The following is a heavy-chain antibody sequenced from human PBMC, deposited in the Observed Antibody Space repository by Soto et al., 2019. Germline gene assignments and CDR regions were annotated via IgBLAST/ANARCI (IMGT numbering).Heavy chain of an antibody. J-gene: IGHJ3*01. CDR1: GFTFSSYG. CDR3: AKDFPSDSSV. D-gene: IGHD2-21*01. CDR2: ISYDGSNK. Sequence: QVQLVESGGGVVQPGRSLRLSCAASGFTFSSYGMHWVRQAPGKGLEWVAVISYDGSNKYYADSVKGRFTISRDNSKNSLYLYMNSLRAEDTAVYYCAKDFPSDSSVWGQGTMVTVSS. V-gene: IGHV3-30*18.